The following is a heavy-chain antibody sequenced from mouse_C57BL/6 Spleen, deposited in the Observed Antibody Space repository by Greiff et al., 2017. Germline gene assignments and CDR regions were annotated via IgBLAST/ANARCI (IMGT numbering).Heavy chain of an antibody. CDR2: IHPNSGST. J-gene: IGHJ4*01. V-gene: IGHV1-64*01. Sequence: VQLKQPGAELVKPGASVKLSCKASGYTFTSYWMHRVKQRPGQGLEWIGMIHPNSGSTNYNEKFKSKATLTVDKSSSTAYMQLSSLTSEDSAVYYCARDGRGAMDYWGQGTSVTVSS. CDR3: ARDGRGAMDY. D-gene: IGHD1-1*02. CDR1: GYTFTSYW.